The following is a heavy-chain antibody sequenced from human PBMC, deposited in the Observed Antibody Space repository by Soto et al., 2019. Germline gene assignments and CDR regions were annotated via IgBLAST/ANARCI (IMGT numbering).Heavy chain of an antibody. Sequence: QVQLQQWGAGLLKPSETLSLTCAVYGGSFSGYYWSWIRQPPGKGLEWIGEINHSGSTNYNPSLKSRVTISVDTSKNQFSLKLSSVTAADTAVYYCARGRRGVLLWFGEYRNWFDPWGQGTLVTVSS. J-gene: IGHJ5*02. CDR2: INHSGST. CDR1: GGSFSGYY. V-gene: IGHV4-34*01. D-gene: IGHD3-10*01. CDR3: ARGRRGVLLWFGEYRNWFDP.